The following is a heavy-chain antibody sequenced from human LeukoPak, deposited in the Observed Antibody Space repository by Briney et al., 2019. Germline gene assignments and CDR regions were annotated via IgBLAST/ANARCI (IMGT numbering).Heavy chain of an antibody. Sequence: GGSLRLSCAASGFTFDDYAMHWVRQAPGKGLEWVSGISWNSGSIGYADSVKGRFTISRDNAKNSLYLQMNSLRAEDMALYYCAKGGDYGDYYAGFDYWGQGTLVTVSP. CDR3: AKGGDYGDYYAGFDY. CDR1: GFTFDDYA. CDR2: ISWNSGSI. V-gene: IGHV3-9*03. J-gene: IGHJ4*02. D-gene: IGHD4-17*01.